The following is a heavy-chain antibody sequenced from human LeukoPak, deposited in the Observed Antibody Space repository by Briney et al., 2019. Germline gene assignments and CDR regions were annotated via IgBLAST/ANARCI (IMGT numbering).Heavy chain of an antibody. CDR3: ARAITIFGAAIPAY. V-gene: IGHV1-46*01. J-gene: IGHJ4*02. CDR1: GYAFTSDY. D-gene: IGHD3-3*01. Sequence: ASVKVSCKASGYAFTSDYIHWVRQAPGQGLEGMGIISPTTGSTNYAQKFQGRVTMTRYMYTSTFYMELSSLRSEDTAVYYCARAITIFGAAIPAYWGQGTLVTVSS. CDR2: ISPTTGST.